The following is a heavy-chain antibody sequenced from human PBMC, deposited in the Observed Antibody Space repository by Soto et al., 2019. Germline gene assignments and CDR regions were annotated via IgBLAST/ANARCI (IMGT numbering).Heavy chain of an antibody. J-gene: IGHJ4*02. V-gene: IGHV4-34*01. CDR3: ARVVSPHLCGGDCSMSVDY. CDR2: INHSGST. Sequence: SETPSLTYAVYGGSFSGYDWSWLRPHPRKGLEWIGEINHSGSTNYNPSLKSQVTISVDTSNNQFSLKLSSVTAADTAVYYCARVVSPHLCGGDCSMSVDYWGQGTLVTVSS. D-gene: IGHD2-21*01. CDR1: GGSFSGYD.